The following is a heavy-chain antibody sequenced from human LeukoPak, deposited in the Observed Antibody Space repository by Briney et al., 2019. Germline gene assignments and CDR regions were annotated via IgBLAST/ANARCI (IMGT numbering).Heavy chain of an antibody. CDR2: ISSHGAST. CDR1: GFTFSSYA. V-gene: IGHV3-64D*06. CDR3: VKAPSYSSGWHFFDY. J-gene: IGHJ4*02. Sequence: GGSLRLSCSASGFTFSSYAMNCVRQAPGKGLEYVSDISSHGASTYYADSMKGRFTISRDNSKNTLYLQMSSLRAEDTAVYYCVKAPSYSSGWHFFDYWGQGTLVTVSA. D-gene: IGHD6-19*01.